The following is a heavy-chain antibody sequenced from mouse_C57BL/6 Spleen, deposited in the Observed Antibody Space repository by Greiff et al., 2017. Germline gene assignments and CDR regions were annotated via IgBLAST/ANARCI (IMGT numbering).Heavy chain of an antibody. Sequence: QVQLQQSGAELVRPGTSVKVSCKASGYAFTNYLIEWVKQRPGQGLEWIGVINPGSGGTNYNEKFKGKATLTADKSSSTAYMQLSSLTSEDSAVYFCARAYGYDEGLDYAMDYWGQGTSVTVSS. J-gene: IGHJ4*01. CDR2: INPGSGGT. D-gene: IGHD2-2*01. CDR1: GYAFTNYL. CDR3: ARAYGYDEGLDYAMDY. V-gene: IGHV1-54*01.